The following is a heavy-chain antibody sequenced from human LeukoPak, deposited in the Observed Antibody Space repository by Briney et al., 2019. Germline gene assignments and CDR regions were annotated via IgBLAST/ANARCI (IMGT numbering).Heavy chain of an antibody. Sequence: SETLSLTCAVYGGSFSGYYWSWIRQPPGKGLEWIGEINHSGSTNYNPSLKSRVTISVDTSKNQFSLKLSSVTAADTAVYYCARGRGLGYCSGTSCYYSNWFDPWGQGTLVTVSS. D-gene: IGHD2-2*01. V-gene: IGHV4-34*01. J-gene: IGHJ5*02. CDR2: INHSGST. CDR3: ARGRGLGYCSGTSCYYSNWFDP. CDR1: GGSFSGYY.